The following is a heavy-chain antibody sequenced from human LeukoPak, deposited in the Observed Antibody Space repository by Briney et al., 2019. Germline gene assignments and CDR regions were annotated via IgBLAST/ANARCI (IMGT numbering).Heavy chain of an antibody. J-gene: IGHJ4*02. CDR3: ARVPNQSKYSVGNY. V-gene: IGHV4-31*03. CDR1: GVSISSGDYY. D-gene: IGHD1-14*01. CDR2: IYHSGST. Sequence: SETLSLTCTVSGVSISSGDYYWSWIRQHPGKGLEWIGYIYHSGSTYYNPSLKSRTTISVDTSKNQFSLKLSSVTAADTAVYYCARVPNQSKYSVGNYWGQGTLVTVSS.